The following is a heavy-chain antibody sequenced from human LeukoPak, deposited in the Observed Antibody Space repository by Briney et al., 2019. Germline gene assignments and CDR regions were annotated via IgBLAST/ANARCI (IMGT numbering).Heavy chain of an antibody. CDR1: GYTFTSFY. D-gene: IGHD3-10*01. V-gene: IGHV1-46*01. J-gene: IGHJ4*02. CDR2: INPSGGST. CDR3: AREPEVDYYGSGSYLDY. Sequence: ASVKVSCKASGYTFTSFYMHWVRQAPGQGLEWMGIINPSGGSTSSAQKFQGRVTMTRDTSTSTVYMELSSLRSEDTAVYYCAREPEVDYYGSGSYLDYWGQGTLVTASS.